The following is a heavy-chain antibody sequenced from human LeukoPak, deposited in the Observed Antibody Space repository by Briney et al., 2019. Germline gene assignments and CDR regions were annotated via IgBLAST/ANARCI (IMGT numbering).Heavy chain of an antibody. V-gene: IGHV4-59*01. D-gene: IGHD6-13*01. CDR3: ARDLVAAAPHNDAFDI. CDR1: GGSISSYY. J-gene: IGHJ3*02. CDR2: IYYSGST. Sequence: PSETLSLTCTVSGGSISSYYGSWIRQPPRKGLEWIGYIYYSGSTNYNPSLKSRVTISVDTSKNQFSLKLSSVTAADTAVYYCARDLVAAAPHNDAFDIWGQRTMVTVSS.